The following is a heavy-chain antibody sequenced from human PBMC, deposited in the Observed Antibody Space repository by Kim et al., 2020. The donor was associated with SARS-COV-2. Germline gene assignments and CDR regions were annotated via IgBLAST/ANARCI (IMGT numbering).Heavy chain of an antibody. Sequence: SETLSLTCSVSGFSISTNYHYWGWVRQPPGKGLEWIGCFYNSGTTYDNPSLESRVTISGDTTKNQFSLNMRSVTAADTAVYYCSCTVGSTPYYYFDYCGRGALATVS. CDR1: GFSISTNYHY. J-gene: IGHJ4*02. CDR3: SCTVGSTPYYYFDY. V-gene: IGHV4-39*07. D-gene: IGHD1-26*01. CDR2: FYNSGTT.